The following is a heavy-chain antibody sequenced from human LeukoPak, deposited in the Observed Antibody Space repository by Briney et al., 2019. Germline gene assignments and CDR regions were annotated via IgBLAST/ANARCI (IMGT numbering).Heavy chain of an antibody. CDR3: TDTVAG. V-gene: IGHV3-53*05. CDR1: GFSVSNNY. Sequence: GGSLRLSCAASGFSVSNNYVTWVRQPPGKGLEWVSVIYSGGDTYYADSVKGRFTISRDNSKNMLYLQMNSLRVEDTAVYYCTDTVAGWGQGTLVIVS. D-gene: IGHD4-23*01. J-gene: IGHJ4*02. CDR2: IYSGGDT.